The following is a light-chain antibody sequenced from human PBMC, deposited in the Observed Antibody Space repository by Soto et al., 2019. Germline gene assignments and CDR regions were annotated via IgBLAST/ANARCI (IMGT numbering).Light chain of an antibody. V-gene: IGLV2-14*01. Sequence: QSALTQPASVSGSRGQSITISCTGTSSDVGGYNYVSWYQQHPDKAPKLMIYEVTNRPSGVSNRFSGSNSANTASLTISGLQAEDEADYYCSSYTRRNTWVFGGGTKVTVL. J-gene: IGLJ3*02. CDR3: SSYTRRNTWV. CDR1: SSDVGGYNY. CDR2: EVT.